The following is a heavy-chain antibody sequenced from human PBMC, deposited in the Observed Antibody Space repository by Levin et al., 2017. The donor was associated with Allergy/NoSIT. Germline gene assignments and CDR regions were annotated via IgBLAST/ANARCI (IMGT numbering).Heavy chain of an antibody. CDR1: GGSISSGGYS. CDR2: IYLSGST. J-gene: IGHJ4*02. Sequence: SETLSLTCAVCGGSISSGGYSWSWIRQPPGKGLEWIGNIYLSGSTNDNPSLKSRVTMSVDRSKNQFSLKLSYVTAADTAVYYCARVAGYSYGYYFDYWGPGTLVTVSS. V-gene: IGHV4-30-2*01. CDR3: ARVAGYSYGYYFDY. D-gene: IGHD5-18*01.